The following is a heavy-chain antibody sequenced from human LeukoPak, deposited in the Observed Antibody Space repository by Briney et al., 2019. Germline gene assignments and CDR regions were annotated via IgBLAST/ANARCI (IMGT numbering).Heavy chain of an antibody. CDR3: AKRRYYYDSSGYYGPFDY. V-gene: IGHV3-23*01. J-gene: IGHJ4*02. CDR1: GFTFSSYG. D-gene: IGHD3-22*01. CDR2: ISGSGGST. Sequence: GGSLRLSCAASGFTFSSYGMSWVRQAPGKGLEWVSAISGSGGSTYYADSVKGWFTISRDNSKNTLYLQMNSLRAEDTAVYYCAKRRYYYDSSGYYGPFDYWGQGTLVTVSS.